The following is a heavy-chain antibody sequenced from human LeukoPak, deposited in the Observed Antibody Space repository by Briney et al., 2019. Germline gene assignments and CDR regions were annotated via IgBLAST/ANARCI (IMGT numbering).Heavy chain of an antibody. CDR2: ISAYNGNT. CDR1: GYTLTELS. V-gene: IGHV1-18*01. J-gene: IGHJ4*02. CDR3: ARDPTIDY. D-gene: IGHD2-2*01. Sequence: ASVKVSCKVSGYTLTELSMHWVRQAPGQGLEWMGWISAYNGNTNYAQKLQGRVTMTTDTSTSTAYMELRSLRSDDTAVYYCARDPTIDYWGQGTLVTVSS.